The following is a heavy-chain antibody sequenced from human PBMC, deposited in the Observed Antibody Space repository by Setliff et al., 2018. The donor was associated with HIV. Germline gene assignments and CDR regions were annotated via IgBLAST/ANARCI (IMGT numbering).Heavy chain of an antibody. J-gene: IGHJ4*02. Sequence: PGGSLRLSCAASGFTFNNAWMNWVRQAPGKGPEWVGHIKSKTDGETTDYAAPVKGRFTISRDDSKNTLYLQMNSLKTEDTAVYSCQYSSSWYDFDYWGQGTLVTVSS. D-gene: IGHD6-13*01. V-gene: IGHV3-15*01. CDR2: IKSKTDGETT. CDR3: QYSSSWYDFDY. CDR1: GFTFNNAW.